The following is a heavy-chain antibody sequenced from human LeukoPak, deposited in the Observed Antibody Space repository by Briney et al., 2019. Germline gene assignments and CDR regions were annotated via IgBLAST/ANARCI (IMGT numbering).Heavy chain of an antibody. CDR1: AFTFSSYG. V-gene: IGHV3-30*02. J-gene: IGHJ4*02. Sequence: PGGSLRLSCAASAFTFSSYGMHWVRQAPGKGLEWVAYIQYDRTNEQYAHSVKGRFTISRDNAKNSLYLQMNSLRAEDTALYYCGRAYDFSRHWDQGTLVTVSS. D-gene: IGHD3-3*01. CDR3: GRAYDFSRH. CDR2: IQYDRTNE.